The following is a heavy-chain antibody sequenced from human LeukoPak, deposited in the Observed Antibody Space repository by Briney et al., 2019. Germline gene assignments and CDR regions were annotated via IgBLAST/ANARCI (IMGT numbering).Heavy chain of an antibody. Sequence: SETLSLTCAVYGRSFSGYYWSWIRQPPGKGLEWIGEINHSGSTNYNPSLKSRVTISVDTSKNQFSLKLSSVTAADTAVYYCARDRNYYDSSGYYGFGYWGQGTLVTVSS. V-gene: IGHV4-34*01. CDR3: ARDRNYYDSSGYYGFGY. CDR1: GRSFSGYY. CDR2: INHSGST. J-gene: IGHJ4*02. D-gene: IGHD3-22*01.